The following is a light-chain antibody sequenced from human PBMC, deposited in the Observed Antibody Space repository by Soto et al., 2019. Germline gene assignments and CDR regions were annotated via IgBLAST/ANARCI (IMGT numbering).Light chain of an antibody. CDR2: DVN. CDR1: GSDVGGYNF. CDR3: CSYASSSTRFI. Sequence: QSALTQPASVSGSPGQSITISCTGTGSDVGGYNFVSWYQQHPGKAPKLMIYDVNIRPSGVSNRFSGSKSGNTASLTISGLQAEDEADYYCCSYASSSTRFIFGGGTMLTVL. J-gene: IGLJ2*01. V-gene: IGLV2-14*03.